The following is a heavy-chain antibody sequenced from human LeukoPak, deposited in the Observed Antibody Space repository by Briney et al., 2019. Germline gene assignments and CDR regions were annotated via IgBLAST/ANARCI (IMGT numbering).Heavy chain of an antibody. D-gene: IGHD3-22*01. Sequence: PGGSLRLSCAASGFTFSSYSTNWVRQAPGKGLEWVSSISSSSSYIYYADSVKGRFTISRDNAKNSLYLQMNSLRAEDTAVYYCARGGYNYYDSSGYPYFDYWGQGTLVTVSS. V-gene: IGHV3-21*01. J-gene: IGHJ4*02. CDR2: ISSSSSYI. CDR1: GFTFSSYS. CDR3: ARGGYNYYDSSGYPYFDY.